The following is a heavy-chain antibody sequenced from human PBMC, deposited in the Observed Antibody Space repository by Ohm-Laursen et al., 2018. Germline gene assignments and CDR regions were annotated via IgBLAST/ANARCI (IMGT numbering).Heavy chain of an antibody. Sequence: ASVKVSCKASGFTFTSSAVQWVRQARGQRLEWIGWIVVGSGNTNYAQKFQERVTITRDMSTSTAYMELSSLRSEDTAVYYCAAGYCSSTSCYKDYYYYGMDVWGQGTTVTVPS. J-gene: IGHJ6*02. V-gene: IGHV1-58*01. CDR3: AAGYCSSTSCYKDYYYYGMDV. CDR1: GFTFTSSA. D-gene: IGHD2-2*02. CDR2: IVVGSGNT.